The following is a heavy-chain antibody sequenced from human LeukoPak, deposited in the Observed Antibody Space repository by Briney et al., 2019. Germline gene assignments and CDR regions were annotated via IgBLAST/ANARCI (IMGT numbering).Heavy chain of an antibody. CDR2: IRYDGSNK. D-gene: IGHD6-19*01. CDR1: GFTFSSYG. CDR3: AKDISGWYGSFAFDI. V-gene: IGHV3-30*02. J-gene: IGHJ3*02. Sequence: PGGSLRLSCAASGFTFSSYGMHWVRQAPAEGLEGVAFIRYDGSNKYYADSVKGRFTISRDNSKNTLYLQMTSLRAEDTAVYYCAKDISGWYGSFAFDIWGQGTMVTVSS.